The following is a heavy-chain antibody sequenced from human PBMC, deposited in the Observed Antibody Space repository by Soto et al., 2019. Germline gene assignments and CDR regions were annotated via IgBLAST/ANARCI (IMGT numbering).Heavy chain of an antibody. CDR3: ARDGTTGTPLGMGRY. V-gene: IGHV3-33*01. J-gene: IGHJ4*02. CDR2: IWYDGSNK. D-gene: IGHD1-1*01. CDR1: GFTFSSYG. Sequence: QVQLVESGGGVVQPGRSLRLSCAASGFTFSSYGMHWVRQAPGKGLEWVAVIWYDGSNKYYAGSVKGRFTISRDNSKNTLYLQMNSLRAEDTAVYYCARDGTTGTPLGMGRYWGQGTLVTVSS.